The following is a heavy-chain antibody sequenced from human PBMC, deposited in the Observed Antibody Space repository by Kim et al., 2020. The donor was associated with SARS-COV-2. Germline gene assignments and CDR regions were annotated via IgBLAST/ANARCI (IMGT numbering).Heavy chain of an antibody. D-gene: IGHD3-10*01. V-gene: IGHV3-74*01. CDR3: AREGYYYDY. J-gene: IGHJ4*02. Sequence: SCTSYADSVKDRFTNSRDNAKNTLDLQMNSLRAEDTAVYYCAREGYYYDYWGQGTLVTVSS. CDR2: SCT.